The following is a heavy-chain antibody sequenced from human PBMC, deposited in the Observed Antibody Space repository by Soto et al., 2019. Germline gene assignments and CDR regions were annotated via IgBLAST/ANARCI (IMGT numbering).Heavy chain of an antibody. V-gene: IGHV3-74*01. CDR3: ARGGSGGSFDY. CDR1: GFTLSNYW. J-gene: IGHJ4*02. Sequence: EVQLVESGGGLVQPGGSLRLSCAVSGFTLSNYWMHWVRQAPGKGLEWVARINGAGTSAVYSESVKGRFTISRDDAKNTLYLQMNSLRADDSAVYCCARGGSGGSFDYWGQGTLVTVSS. D-gene: IGHD2-15*01. CDR2: INGAGTSA.